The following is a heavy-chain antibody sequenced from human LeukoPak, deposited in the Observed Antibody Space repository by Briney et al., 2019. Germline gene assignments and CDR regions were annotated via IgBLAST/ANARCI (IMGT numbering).Heavy chain of an antibody. J-gene: IGHJ5*02. CDR3: ARVRRYFDTSGYQVFWFDP. D-gene: IGHD3-22*01. CDR2: ISTSSNTI. V-gene: IGHV3-48*01. Sequence: GGSLRLSCAASGFSFSAYSFNWIRQTPGKGLEWLSYISTSSNTIYYADTVKGRFTISRDNAKNSLFLQMNSLRAKDTAVYYCARVRRYFDTSGYQVFWFDPWGQGTRVTVSS. CDR1: GFSFSAYS.